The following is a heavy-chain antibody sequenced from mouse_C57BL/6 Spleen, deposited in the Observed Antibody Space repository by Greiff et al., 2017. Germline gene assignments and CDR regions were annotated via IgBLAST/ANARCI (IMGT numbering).Heavy chain of an antibody. CDR1: GYTFTDYE. CDR3: TRSGAMDY. J-gene: IGHJ4*01. CDR2: IDPETGGT. D-gene: IGHD3-1*01. Sequence: VQLQQSGAELVRPGASVTLSCKASGYTFTDYEMHWVKQTPVHDLEWIGAIDPETGGTAYNQKFKGKAILTADKSSSTAYMELRSLTSEDSAVYYCTRSGAMDYWGQGTSVTVSS. V-gene: IGHV1-15*01.